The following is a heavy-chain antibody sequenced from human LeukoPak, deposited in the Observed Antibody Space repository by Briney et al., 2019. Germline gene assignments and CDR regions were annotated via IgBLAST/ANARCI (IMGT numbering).Heavy chain of an antibody. V-gene: IGHV2-5*02. D-gene: IGHD6-13*01. CDR3: AHSQIAAAGPEWFDP. CDR1: GFSLSSNGVG. Sequence: SGPTLVNPTQTPTLTCTFSGFSLSSNGVGVGWIRQPPGKALEWLELIYWDDDKRYSPSLKSRLTIAKDTSKNQVVLTMTNMDPVDTATYYCAHSQIAAAGPEWFDPCGQGTLVTVSS. J-gene: IGHJ5*02. CDR2: IYWDDDK.